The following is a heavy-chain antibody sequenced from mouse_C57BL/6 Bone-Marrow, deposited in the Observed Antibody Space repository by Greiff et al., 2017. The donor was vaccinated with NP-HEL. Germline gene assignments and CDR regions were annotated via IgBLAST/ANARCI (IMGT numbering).Heavy chain of an antibody. V-gene: IGHV3-6*01. J-gene: IGHJ4*01. CDR1: GYSITSGYY. Sequence: ESGPGLVKPSQSLSLTCSVTGYSITSGYYWNWIRQFPGNKLEWMGYISYDGSNNYNPSLKNRISITRDTSKNQFFLKLNSVTTEDTATYYCARERSGYAMDYWGQGTSVTVSS. CDR2: ISYDGSN. CDR3: ARERSGYAMDY.